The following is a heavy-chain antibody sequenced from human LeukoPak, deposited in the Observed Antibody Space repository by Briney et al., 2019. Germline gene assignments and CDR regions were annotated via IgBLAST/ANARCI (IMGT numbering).Heavy chain of an antibody. D-gene: IGHD3-22*01. CDR2: IYYSGRT. Sequence: PPETLSLTCTVSGGSISSSSYYWGWIRQPPGKGLEWIGSIYYSGRTYYNPSLKSRVTISVDTSKNQFSLKLTSVTAADTAVYYCASPNYYDSSGYYAWGQGTLVTVSS. V-gene: IGHV4-39*01. CDR3: ASPNYYDSSGYYA. CDR1: GGSISSSSYY. J-gene: IGHJ5*02.